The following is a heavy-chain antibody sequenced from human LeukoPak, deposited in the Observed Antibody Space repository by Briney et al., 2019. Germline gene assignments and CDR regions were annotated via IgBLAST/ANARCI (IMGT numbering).Heavy chain of an antibody. D-gene: IGHD2-21*01. V-gene: IGHV4-59*01. CDR2: IYYSGST. J-gene: IGHJ5*02. CDR1: GGSISSYY. Sequence: SETLSLTCTVSGGSISSYYWSWIRQPPGKGLEWTGYIYYSGSTNYNPSLKSRVTISVDTSKNLFSLKLNSVTAADTAVYYCARGALLGWFDPWGQGTLVTVSS. CDR3: ARGALLGWFDP.